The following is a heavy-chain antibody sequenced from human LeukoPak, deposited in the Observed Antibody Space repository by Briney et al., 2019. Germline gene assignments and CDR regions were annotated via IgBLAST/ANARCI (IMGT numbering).Heavy chain of an antibody. CDR2: ISYDGSNK. D-gene: IGHD3-22*01. V-gene: IGHV3-30-3*01. CDR3: ARYRTHYDSSGLDY. CDR1: GFTFSSYA. Sequence: GGSLRLSCAASGFTFSSYAMHWVRQAPGKGLEWVAVISYDGSNKYYADSVKGRFTISRDNSKNTLYLQMNSLRAEDTAVYYCARYRTHYDSSGLDYWGQGTLVTVSS. J-gene: IGHJ4*02.